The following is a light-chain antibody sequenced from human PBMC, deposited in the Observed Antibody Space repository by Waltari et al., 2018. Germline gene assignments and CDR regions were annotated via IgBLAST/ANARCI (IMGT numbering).Light chain of an antibody. Sequence: QLVLTQSPSASASLGASVKLTCTLSSGHSSYAIAWHQQQPEKGPRYLMKLNSDGSHSKGDGFPDRFSGSSSGAERYLTISSRQSEDEADYYCQTWGTGFWVFGGGTKLTVL. V-gene: IGLV4-69*01. CDR1: SGHSSYA. J-gene: IGLJ3*02. CDR3: QTWGTGFWV. CDR2: LNSDGSH.